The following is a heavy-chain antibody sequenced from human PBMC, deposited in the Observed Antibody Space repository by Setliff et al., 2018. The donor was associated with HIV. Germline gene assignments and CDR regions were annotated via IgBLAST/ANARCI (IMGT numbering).Heavy chain of an antibody. CDR3: VREGHCVGVKCYSTDV. CDR1: GYTFSGYY. Sequence: ASVKVSCKASGYTFSGYYLHWVRRAPGQGLEWMGWINPNSGATNYAQNFQGRVTMTRDTSTSTVYMELSSLRSEDTAVYYCVREGHCVGVKCYSTDVWGQGTTVTVSS. V-gene: IGHV1-2*02. D-gene: IGHD2-15*01. J-gene: IGHJ6*02. CDR2: INPNSGAT.